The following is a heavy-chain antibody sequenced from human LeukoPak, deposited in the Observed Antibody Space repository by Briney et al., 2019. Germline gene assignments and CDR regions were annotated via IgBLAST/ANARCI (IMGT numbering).Heavy chain of an antibody. D-gene: IGHD6-13*01. Sequence: GGSLRLSCAASGFTFSSYWMHLVRQAPGKGLVWVSRINRDGSNTDYADSVRGRFTISRDNAKNTLYLQLNSLRAEDTAVYYCARDIETAAIDYWGRGTLVTVSS. J-gene: IGHJ4*02. CDR3: ARDIETAAIDY. CDR2: INRDGSNT. CDR1: GFTFSSYW. V-gene: IGHV3-74*01.